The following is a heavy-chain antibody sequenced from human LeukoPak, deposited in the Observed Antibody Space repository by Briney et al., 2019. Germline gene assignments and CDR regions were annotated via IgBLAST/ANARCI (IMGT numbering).Heavy chain of an antibody. D-gene: IGHD6-6*01. Sequence: SQTLSLTCTVSGGSISSGSYFWRWIRQPAGKGLEWIGHIYTSGSTNYNPSLKSRVTISVDTSKNQFSLKLSSVTAADTAVYYCASEYSSSTWAFDIWCRGTMVTVSS. CDR2: IYTSGST. CDR1: GGSISSGSYF. CDR3: ASEYSSSTWAFDI. J-gene: IGHJ3*02. V-gene: IGHV4-61*09.